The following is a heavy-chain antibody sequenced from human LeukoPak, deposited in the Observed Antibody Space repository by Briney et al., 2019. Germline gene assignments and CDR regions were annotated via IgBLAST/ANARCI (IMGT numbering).Heavy chain of an antibody. D-gene: IGHD5-12*01. J-gene: IGHJ5*02. CDR2: IIAILDTA. CDR3: SSSGYDYDWFDP. Sequence: SVKVSCKASVGTFSDYSISWVRQAPGQGLEWMGRIIAILDTAHYAQKFQGRFTITAHKSTTTVYMGLSCLRSDDTAVYYCSSSGYDYDWFDPWGQGTLVTVSS. V-gene: IGHV1-69*08. CDR1: VGTFSDYS.